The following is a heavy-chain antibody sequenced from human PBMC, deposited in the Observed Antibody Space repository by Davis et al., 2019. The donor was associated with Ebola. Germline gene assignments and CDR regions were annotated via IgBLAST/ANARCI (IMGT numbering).Heavy chain of an antibody. D-gene: IGHD2-15*01. CDR3: AKLRVVVGANYFDY. CDR2: ISYDGSNK. CDR1: GFTFSSYG. V-gene: IGHV3-30*18. J-gene: IGHJ4*02. Sequence: GESLKISCAASGFTFSSYGMHWVRQAPGKGLEWVAVISYDGSNKYYADSVKGRFTISRDNSKNTLYLQMNSLRAEDTAVYYCAKLRVVVGANYFDYWGQGTLVTVSS.